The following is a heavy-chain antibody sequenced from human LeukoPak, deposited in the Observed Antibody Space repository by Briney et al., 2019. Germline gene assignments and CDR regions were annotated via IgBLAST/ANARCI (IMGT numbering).Heavy chain of an antibody. CDR3: ATDRNSGKYYDY. J-gene: IGHJ4*02. D-gene: IGHD1-26*01. V-gene: IGHV3-30*04. CDR2: ISYDGNNG. CDR1: GFTFSSYA. Sequence: GGSLRLSCAASGFTFSSYAMHWVRQAPGKGLEWVAAISYDGNNGFYADSVKGRFTVSRDNAKNTLYLQMDSLRAEDTAVYYCATDRNSGKYYDYWGQGTLVTVSS.